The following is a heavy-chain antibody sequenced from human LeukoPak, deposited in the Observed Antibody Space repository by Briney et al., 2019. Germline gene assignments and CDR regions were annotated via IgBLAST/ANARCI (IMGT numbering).Heavy chain of an antibody. D-gene: IGHD3-9*01. CDR1: GYTFTGYY. CDR3: ARDTLRYFDWGPPGWYFDL. V-gene: IGHV1-2*02. Sequence: ASVKVSCKASGYTFTGYYMHWVRQAPGQGLEWMGWINPNSGGTNYAQKFQGRVTMTRDTSISTAYMELSRLRSDDTAVYYCARDTLRYFDWGPPGWYFDLWGRGTLVTVSS. CDR2: INPNSGGT. J-gene: IGHJ2*01.